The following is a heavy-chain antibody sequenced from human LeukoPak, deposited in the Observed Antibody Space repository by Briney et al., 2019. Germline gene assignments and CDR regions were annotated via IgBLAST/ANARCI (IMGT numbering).Heavy chain of an antibody. CDR1: GGSISSGDYY. CDR3: ARFHYYGSGSYVGVVTSGFDY. J-gene: IGHJ4*01. CDR2: IYYTGST. D-gene: IGHD3-10*01. V-gene: IGHV4-30-4*01. Sequence: SETLSLTCTVSGGSISSGDYYWSWIRQPPGQGLEWIGYIYYTGSTHYNPSLKSRLTISRDTSKNQFSLNLNSVTAADTAVYYCARFHYYGSGSYVGVVTSGFDYWGQESWSPSPQ.